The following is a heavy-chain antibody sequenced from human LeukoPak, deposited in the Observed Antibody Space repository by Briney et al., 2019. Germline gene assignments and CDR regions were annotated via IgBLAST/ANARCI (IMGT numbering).Heavy chain of an antibody. Sequence: GGSLRLSCADSGFTYGNYLMHWVRQAPGKGLEWVGRIRSNSDGGTIDYAAPVKGRFTLSRDDSKTTLYLQMNSLQTEDTAVYYCATDFYDSTWGQGTLVTVSS. CDR3: ATDFYDST. D-gene: IGHD3-22*01. V-gene: IGHV3-15*07. CDR2: IRSNSDGGTI. CDR1: GFTYGNYL. J-gene: IGHJ5*02.